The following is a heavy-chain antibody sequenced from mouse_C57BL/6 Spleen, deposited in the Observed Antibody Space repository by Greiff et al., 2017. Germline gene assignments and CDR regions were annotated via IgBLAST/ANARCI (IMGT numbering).Heavy chain of an antibody. CDR2: IDPSDSET. CDR3: ARFYYGNLYARDY. Sequence: QVQLQQPGAELVRPGSSVKLSCKASGYTFTSYWMHWVKQRPIQGLEWIGNIDPSDSETHYNQKFKDKATLTVDKSSSTAYMQLSSLTSEDSAVYYCARFYYGNLYARDYWGQGTSVTVSS. V-gene: IGHV1-52*01. CDR1: GYTFTSYW. D-gene: IGHD2-1*01. J-gene: IGHJ4*01.